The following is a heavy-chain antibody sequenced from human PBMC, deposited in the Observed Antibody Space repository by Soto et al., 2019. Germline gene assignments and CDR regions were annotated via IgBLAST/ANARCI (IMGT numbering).Heavy chain of an antibody. Sequence: SETLSLTCTVSGGSISSGGYYWSWIRQHPGKGLEWIGYIYYSGSTYYNPSLKSRVTISVDTSKNQFSLKLSSVTAADTAVYYCAREVFSSTPARSLDFLAYSGRRTLVT. CDR3: AREVFSSTPARSLDFLAY. D-gene: IGHD6-6*01. CDR1: GGSISSGGYY. V-gene: IGHV4-31*03. J-gene: IGHJ4*02. CDR2: IYYSGST.